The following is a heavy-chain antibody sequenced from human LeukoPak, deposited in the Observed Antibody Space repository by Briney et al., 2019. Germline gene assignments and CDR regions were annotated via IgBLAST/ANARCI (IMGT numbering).Heavy chain of an antibody. CDR2: INPNSGGT. CDR1: GYTFTGYY. CDR3: ARVTAAAASPGGT. V-gene: IGHV1-2*02. D-gene: IGHD6-13*01. Sequence: GASVKVSCKASGYTFTGYYMHWVRQAPGQGLEWMGWINPNSGGTNYAQKFQGRVTMTRDTSISTAYMELSRLRSDDTAVYYCARVTAAAASPGGTWGQGTLVTVSS. J-gene: IGHJ5*02.